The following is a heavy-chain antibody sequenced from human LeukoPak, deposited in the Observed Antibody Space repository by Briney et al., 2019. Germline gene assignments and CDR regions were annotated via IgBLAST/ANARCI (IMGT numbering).Heavy chain of an antibody. CDR3: ARLPWGVVGNYYYYYGMDV. Sequence: PSETLSLTCTVSGGSISSYYWSWIRQPPGKGLEWIGYIYYSGSTNYNPSLKSRVTISVDTSKNQFSLKLSSVTAADTAVYYCARLPWGVVGNYYYYYGMDVWGQGTTVTVSS. D-gene: IGHD2-15*01. V-gene: IGHV4-59*08. CDR1: GGSISSYY. CDR2: IYYSGST. J-gene: IGHJ6*02.